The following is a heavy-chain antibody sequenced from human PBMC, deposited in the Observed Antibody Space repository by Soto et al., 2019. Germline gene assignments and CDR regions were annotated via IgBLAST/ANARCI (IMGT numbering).Heavy chain of an antibody. CDR2: ISYDGSNK. J-gene: IGHJ4*02. CDR3: AKLEVAVAGTIDY. CDR1: GFTFSSYG. D-gene: IGHD6-19*01. V-gene: IGHV3-30*18. Sequence: QVQLVESGGGVVQPGRSLRLSCAASGFTFSSYGMHWVRQAPGKGLEWVAVISYDGSNKYYADSVKGRFTISRDNSKNTLYLQMNRLRAEDTAVYYCAKLEVAVAGTIDYWGQGTLVTVSS.